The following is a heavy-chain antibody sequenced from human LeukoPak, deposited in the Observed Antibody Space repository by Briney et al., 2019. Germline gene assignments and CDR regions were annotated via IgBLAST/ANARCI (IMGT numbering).Heavy chain of an antibody. CDR2: IYYSGST. Sequence: SETLSLTCTVSGGSISSYYWSWIRQPPGKGLERIGYIYYSGSTNYNPSLTSRVTISVDTSKTQFSLKLSSVTAADTAVYYCARVRLGLDYWGQGTLVTVSS. J-gene: IGHJ4*02. V-gene: IGHV4-59*01. CDR3: ARVRLGLDY. CDR1: GGSISSYY. D-gene: IGHD6-19*01.